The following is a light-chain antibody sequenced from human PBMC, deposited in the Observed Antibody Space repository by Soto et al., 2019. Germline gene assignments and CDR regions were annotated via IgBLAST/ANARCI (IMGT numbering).Light chain of an antibody. J-gene: IGKJ4*01. V-gene: IGKV3-20*01. CDR3: QRYNNWPLT. Sequence: EIVLTQSPGTLSLSPGERATLSCRASQSVSSIHLAWYQQKPGQAPRLLMYSASSRAIGIPDRFSGSGSGTDFTLTISRLEPEDFAVYYCQRYNNWPLTFGGGTKVESK. CDR2: SAS. CDR1: QSVSSIH.